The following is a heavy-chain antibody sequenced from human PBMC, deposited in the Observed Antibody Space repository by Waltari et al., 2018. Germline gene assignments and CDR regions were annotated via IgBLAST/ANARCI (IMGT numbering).Heavy chain of an antibody. CDR3: ARWDASGRYFGD. Sequence: QVHLQQSGLGLVKPSEPLSPTCSVSGASISSYFWNWIRQPPGKGLEWIGYTRHTGSSKLNPSLGSRVTMSVDTSKSQFSLRMTSVTAADTAVYYCARWDASGRYFGDWGQGTPVTVSA. D-gene: IGHD5-12*01. CDR1: GASISSYF. CDR2: TRHTGSS. V-gene: IGHV4-59*08. J-gene: IGHJ1*01.